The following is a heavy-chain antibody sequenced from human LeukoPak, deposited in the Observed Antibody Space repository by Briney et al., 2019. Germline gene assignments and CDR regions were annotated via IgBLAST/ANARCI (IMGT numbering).Heavy chain of an antibody. CDR3: TRGVGSYYDFWSGYPQGLYFDY. D-gene: IGHD3-3*01. Sequence: ASVKVSCKASGYTFTGYYMHWVRQAPGQGLEWMGWINPNSGGTNYAQKFQGRVTMTRDTSISTAYMELSRLRSDDTAVYYCTRGVGSYYDFWSGYPQGLYFDYWGQGTLVTVSS. J-gene: IGHJ4*02. CDR1: GYTFTGYY. V-gene: IGHV1-2*02. CDR2: INPNSGGT.